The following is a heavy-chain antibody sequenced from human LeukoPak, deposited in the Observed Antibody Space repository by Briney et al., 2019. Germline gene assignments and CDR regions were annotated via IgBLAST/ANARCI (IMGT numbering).Heavy chain of an antibody. J-gene: IGHJ4*02. CDR3: ARDFWSGYYTED. D-gene: IGHD3-3*01. V-gene: IGHV3-48*04. CDR2: ISGSSSGSTSII. Sequence: GGSLRLSCEFSGIIFSTYAMNWVRQAPGKGLEWISYISGSSSGSTSIIQYAHSVKGRFTISRDNAKNSLHLQMDSLSAEDTAVYYCARDFWSGYYTEDWGQGALVIVSS. CDR1: GIIFSTYA.